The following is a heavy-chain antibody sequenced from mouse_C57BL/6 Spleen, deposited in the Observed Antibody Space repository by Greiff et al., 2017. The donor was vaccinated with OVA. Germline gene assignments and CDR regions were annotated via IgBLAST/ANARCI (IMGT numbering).Heavy chain of an antibody. CDR1: GYSFTSGYY. Sequence: EVKLMESGPGLVKPSQSLSLTCSVTGYSFTSGYYWNWIRQFPGNKLEWMGYISYDGSNNYNPSLKNRISITRDTSNNQFFLKLNSVTTEDTATYYCASLNYYSNAYYAMDYWGQGTSVTVSS. D-gene: IGHD2-5*01. CDR2: ISYDGSN. V-gene: IGHV3-6*01. CDR3: ASLNYYSNAYYAMDY. J-gene: IGHJ4*01.